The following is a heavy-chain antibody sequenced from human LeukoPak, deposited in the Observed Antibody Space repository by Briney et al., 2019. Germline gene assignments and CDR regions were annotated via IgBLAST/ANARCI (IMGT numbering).Heavy chain of an antibody. J-gene: IGHJ6*02. V-gene: IGHV3-43*02. D-gene: IGHD1-26*01. Sequence: GRTLRLSCEASGSTFDAYAMKWVRQAPGTGYKPHSLISGDGGSTYYAGSVKCRFTISRDNSKNSLYLQMNSLRTEDTALYYCAKDSSPYSGPWDVWRQGTTVTVSS. CDR2: ISGDGGST. CDR1: GSTFDAYA. CDR3: AKDSSPYSGPWDV.